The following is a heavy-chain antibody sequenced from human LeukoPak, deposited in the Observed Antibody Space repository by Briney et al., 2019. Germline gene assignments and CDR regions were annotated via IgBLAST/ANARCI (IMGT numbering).Heavy chain of an antibody. CDR2: INHSGST. D-gene: IGHD3-10*01. J-gene: IGHJ4*02. CDR3: ARFGNYYGSGSYYNGDY. Sequence: KSSETLSLTCAVYGGSFSGYYWSWIRQPPGKGLEWIGEINHSGSTNYNPSLKSRVTISVDTSKNQFSLKLSSVTAADTAVYYCARFGNYYGSGSYYNGDYWGQGTLVTVSS. CDR1: GGSFSGYY. V-gene: IGHV4-34*01.